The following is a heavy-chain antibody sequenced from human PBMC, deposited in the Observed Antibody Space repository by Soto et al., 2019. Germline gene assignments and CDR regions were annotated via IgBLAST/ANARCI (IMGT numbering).Heavy chain of an antibody. V-gene: IGHV4-4*07. Sequence: SETRSLTCTVSGGSISSYYWSWIRQPAGKGLEWIGRIYTSGSTNYNPSLKSRVTMSVDTSKNQFSLKLSSVTAADTAVYYCARDPTRGDYYYHYGMDVWGQGPTVTVSS. CDR1: GGSISSYY. CDR2: IYTSGST. CDR3: ARDPTRGDYYYHYGMDV. J-gene: IGHJ6*02.